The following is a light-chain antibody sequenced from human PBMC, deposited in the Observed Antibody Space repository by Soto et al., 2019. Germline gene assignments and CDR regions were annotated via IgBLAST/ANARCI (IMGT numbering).Light chain of an antibody. Sequence: DIQMTQSPSSLSASVGDSVTITCRASQGISSSLSWYLQRPGKAPKLLIYAASSLQSGVPSRISGSGSGTDFTRTITSLQPEDSATYYCQHCYRTPFTFGPGTKVDIK. CDR2: AAS. CDR1: QGISSS. V-gene: IGKV1-39*01. J-gene: IGKJ3*01. CDR3: QHCYRTPFT.